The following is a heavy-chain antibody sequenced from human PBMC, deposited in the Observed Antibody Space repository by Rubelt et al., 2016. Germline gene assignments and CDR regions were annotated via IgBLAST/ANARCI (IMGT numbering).Heavy chain of an antibody. D-gene: IGHD1-26*01. V-gene: IGHV4-59*01. Sequence: QVQLQESGPGLVKPSETLSLTCTVSGGSISSYYWSWIRQPPGKGLEWIGYIYYSGSTNYNPSLKSRVTISVDTSKNQFSLKLSSVTAADTAVYYCARYSGSLGVDYWGQGTLVTVSS. CDR2: IYYSGST. CDR3: ARYSGSLGVDY. CDR1: GGSISSYY. J-gene: IGHJ4*02.